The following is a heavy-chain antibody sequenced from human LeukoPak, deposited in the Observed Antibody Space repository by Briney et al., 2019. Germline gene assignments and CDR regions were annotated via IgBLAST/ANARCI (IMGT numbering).Heavy chain of an antibody. J-gene: IGHJ6*02. CDR3: ARNNGMDV. CDR1: GFALSSHW. Sequence: GASLRLSCAASGFALSSHWMTWVRQVPGRGPEWVANVNRDGSETYYLDSVKGRFTISKDNAKNSLYLQMNSLRAEDTALYHRARNNGMDVWGQGTTVIVSS. CDR2: VNRDGSET. V-gene: IGHV3-7*03.